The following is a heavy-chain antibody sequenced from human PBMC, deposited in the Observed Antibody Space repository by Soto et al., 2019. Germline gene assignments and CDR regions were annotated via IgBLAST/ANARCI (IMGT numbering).Heavy chain of an antibody. CDR1: GCSCAGHW. D-gene: IGHD2-21*02. J-gene: IGHJ1*01. CDR2: IDPSDSYT. CDR3: ARLPVVLTAIPAAAV. V-gene: IGHV5-10-1*01. Sequence: PGEPLKIPWKGFGCSCAGHWIRWVRQMPGKGLEGMGRIDPSDSYTNYSPSFQVHVPLSADTSISTACLQSSSLKASDTAVYYCARLPVVLTAIPAAAVWGQRTLVTVSS.